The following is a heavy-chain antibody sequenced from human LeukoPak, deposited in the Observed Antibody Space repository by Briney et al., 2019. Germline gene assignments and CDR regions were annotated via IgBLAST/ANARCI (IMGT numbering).Heavy chain of an antibody. D-gene: IGHD3-16*01. CDR3: AKGSTPEGEXRHDN. CDR2: ISGTSGRT. Sequence: GGSLRLSCAASGFTFSNYAMDWVRQAPGKGLEWVSAISGTSGRTYYADSVKGRFTISRDNSKNTLYLQLNGLSAEDTAVYYCAKGSTPEGEXRHDNWGQGTLVXVXS. J-gene: IGHJ4*02. CDR1: GFTFSNYA. V-gene: IGHV3-23*01.